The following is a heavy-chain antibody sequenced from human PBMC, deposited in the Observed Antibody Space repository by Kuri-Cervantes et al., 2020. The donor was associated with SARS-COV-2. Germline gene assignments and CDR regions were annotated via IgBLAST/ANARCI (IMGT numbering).Heavy chain of an antibody. Sequence: GESLKISCAASGFTFSSYWMSWVRQAPGKGLEWVANIKQDGSEKYYVDSVKGRFTISRDNAKNSLYLQMNSLRAEDTAVYYCARDEGSYYYMDVWGKGTTVTVSS. CDR2: IKQDGSEK. J-gene: IGHJ6*03. CDR1: GFTFSSYW. D-gene: IGHD3-10*01. V-gene: IGHV3-7*01. CDR3: ARDEGSYYYMDV.